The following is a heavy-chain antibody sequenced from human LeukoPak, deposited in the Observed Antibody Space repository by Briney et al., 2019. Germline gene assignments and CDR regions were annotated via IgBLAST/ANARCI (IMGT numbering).Heavy chain of an antibody. CDR3: AREDYDFWSGYSVNWFDP. CDR2: IIPIFGTA. V-gene: IGHV1-69*05. J-gene: IGHJ5*02. D-gene: IGHD3-3*01. CDR1: GYTFTSYD. Sequence: SVKVSCKASGYTFTSYDINWVRQATGQGLEWMGRIIPIFGTANYARKFQGRVTITTDESTSTAYMELSSLRSEDTAVYYCAREDYDFWSGYSVNWFDPWGQGTLVTISS.